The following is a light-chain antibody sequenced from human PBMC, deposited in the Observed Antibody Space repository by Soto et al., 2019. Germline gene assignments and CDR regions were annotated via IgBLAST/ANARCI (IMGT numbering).Light chain of an antibody. J-gene: IGLJ1*01. CDR3: CSFAGGRNV. Sequence: QPASVSGSPGQSITISCSGTSSDVGAYNLVSWYQQFPGKAPKLMIFEVSQRPSGVSSRFSGSKSGSTASLTISGLQAEDEADYYCCSFAGGRNVFGTGTKLTVL. CDR2: EVS. CDR1: SSDVGAYNL. V-gene: IGLV2-23*02.